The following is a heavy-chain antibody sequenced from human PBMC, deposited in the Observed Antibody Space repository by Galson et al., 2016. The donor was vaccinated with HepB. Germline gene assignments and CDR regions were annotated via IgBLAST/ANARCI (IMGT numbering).Heavy chain of an antibody. CDR3: ARLATVTTPAFDY. CDR1: GYPFISYH. V-gene: IGHV1-46*01. J-gene: IGHJ4*02. Sequence: SVKVSCKASGYPFISYHIHWVRQAPGQGLEWMGIINPRGGATIYAQKFRGSVTMTRDTSTSTVYMNLSSLRSEDTAVYYCARLATVTTPAFDYWGQGTLATVSS. CDR2: INPRGGAT. D-gene: IGHD4-11*01.